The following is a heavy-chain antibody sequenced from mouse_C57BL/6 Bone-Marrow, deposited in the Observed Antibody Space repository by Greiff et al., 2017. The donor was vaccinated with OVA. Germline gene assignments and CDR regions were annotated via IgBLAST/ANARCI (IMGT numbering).Heavy chain of an antibody. V-gene: IGHV1-52*01. Sequence: VHLQQPGAELVRPGSSVKLSCKASGYTFTSYWMHWVKQRPIQGLEWIGNIDPSDSETHYNQKFKDKATLTVDKSSSTAYMQLSSLTSEDSAVYYCARGYGGDWYFDVWGTGTTVTVSS. CDR1: GYTFTSYW. D-gene: IGHD2-2*01. J-gene: IGHJ1*03. CDR3: ARGYGGDWYFDV. CDR2: IDPSDSET.